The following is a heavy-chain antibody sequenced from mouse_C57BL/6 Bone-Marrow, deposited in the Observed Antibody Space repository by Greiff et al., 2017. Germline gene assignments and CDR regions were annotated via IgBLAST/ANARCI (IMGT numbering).Heavy chain of an antibody. CDR1: GYAFSSYW. CDR2: IYPGDGDT. CDR3: ALITTVAY. Sequence: LVESGAELVKPGASVKISCKASGYAFSSYWMNWVKQRPGKGLEWIGQIYPGDGDTNYNGKFKGKATLTADKSSSTAYMQLSSLTSEDSAVYFCALITTVAYWGQGTLVTVSA. J-gene: IGHJ3*01. D-gene: IGHD1-1*01. V-gene: IGHV1-80*01.